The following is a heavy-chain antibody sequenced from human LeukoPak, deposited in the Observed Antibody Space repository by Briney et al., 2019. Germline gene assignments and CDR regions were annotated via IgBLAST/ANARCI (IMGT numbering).Heavy chain of an antibody. CDR1: GFTFTSYA. CDR2: ISGSGGTT. V-gene: IGHV3-23*01. D-gene: IGHD6-13*01. J-gene: IGHJ6*04. CDR3: SKLRSSSSWYDAFDS. Sequence: GGSLRLSCAASGFTFTSYAMSWVRQAPGEGLEWVSVISGSGGTTYYADSVKGRFTISRDNSKNTLYLQMNSLTADDTAVYFCSKLRSSSSWYDAFDSWGKGTTVTVSS.